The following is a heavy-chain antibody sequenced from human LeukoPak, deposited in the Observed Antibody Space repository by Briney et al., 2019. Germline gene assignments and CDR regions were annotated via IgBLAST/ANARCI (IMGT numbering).Heavy chain of an antibody. D-gene: IGHD3-10*01. Sequence: SVTVSCKASGGTFSSYAISWVRQAPGQWLEWMGRIIPILGIANYAQKFQGRVTITADKSTSTAYMELSSLRSEDTAVYYCAREGFYGSGSYYYFDYWGQGTLVTVSS. V-gene: IGHV1-69*04. CDR3: AREGFYGSGSYYYFDY. J-gene: IGHJ4*02. CDR2: IIPILGIA. CDR1: GGTFSSYA.